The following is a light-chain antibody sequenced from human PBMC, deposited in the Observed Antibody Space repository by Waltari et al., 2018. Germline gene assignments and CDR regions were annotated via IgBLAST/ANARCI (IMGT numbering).Light chain of an antibody. V-gene: IGKV3-11*01. J-gene: IGKJ3*01. CDR3: QQRSN. CDR1: QSFSSY. CDR2: DAS. Sequence: ETVLTQSPATLSLSPGERATLSCRASQSFSSYLAWYQQKPGQAPRLLIYDASNMATGIPARFSGSGAGTDFTLTISSLEPEDFAVYYCQQRSNFGPGTKVDIK.